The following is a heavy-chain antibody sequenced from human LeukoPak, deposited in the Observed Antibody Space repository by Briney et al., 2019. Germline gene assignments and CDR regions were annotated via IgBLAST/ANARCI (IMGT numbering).Heavy chain of an antibody. Sequence: PSETLSLTCTVSGGSISSGDYYWNWIRQPPGKGLEWIGYIYYTGNTYYNPSLKGRVTITADTSKNQFSLKLSSLTAADSAVYYRARVHRSSGHTGLWGQGSLVTVSS. V-gene: IGHV4-30-4*08. CDR2: IYYTGNT. J-gene: IGHJ4*02. CDR3: ARVHRSSGHTGL. D-gene: IGHD7-27*01. CDR1: GGSISSGDYY.